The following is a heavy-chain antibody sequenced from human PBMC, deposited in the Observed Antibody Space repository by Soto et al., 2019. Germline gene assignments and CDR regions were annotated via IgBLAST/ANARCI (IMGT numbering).Heavy chain of an antibody. D-gene: IGHD3-22*01. Sequence: GASVKVSCKASGYTFTSYGISWVRQAPGQGLEWMGWISAYNGNTNYAQKLQGRVTMTTDTSTSTAYMELRSLRSDDTAVYYCARDEYQLLVSSYYYDSSGYPLLDYWG. V-gene: IGHV1-18*01. CDR2: ISAYNGNT. J-gene: IGHJ4*01. CDR1: GYTFTSYG. CDR3: ARDEYQLLVSSYYYDSSGYPLLDY.